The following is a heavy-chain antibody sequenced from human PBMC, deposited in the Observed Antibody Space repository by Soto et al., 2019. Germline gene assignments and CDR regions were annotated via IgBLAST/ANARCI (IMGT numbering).Heavy chain of an antibody. V-gene: IGHV1-8*01. CDR2: MNPNSGNT. CDR1: GYTFTSYD. D-gene: IGHD3-3*01. Sequence: ASVEVSCKASGYTFTSYDINWVRQATGQGLEWMGWMNPNSGNTGYAQKFQGKVTMTRSTSISTAYMELSSLRSEDTAVYYCAREKSGYYDYWGQGTLVTVSS. J-gene: IGHJ4*02. CDR3: AREKSGYYDY.